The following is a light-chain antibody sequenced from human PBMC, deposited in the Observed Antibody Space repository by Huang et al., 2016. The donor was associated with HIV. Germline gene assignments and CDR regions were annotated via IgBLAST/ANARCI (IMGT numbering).Light chain of an antibody. CDR2: GAS. Sequence: EIVLTQSPGTLSLSPGESATLSCGASQSVSNSYLAWYPQRPGQAPRLLIYGASSRGTVIPDRFSGSGSGTDFTLTISRLEPEDFAMYYCHQYGSSPLTFGGGTKVEIK. CDR3: HQYGSSPLT. J-gene: IGKJ4*01. CDR1: QSVSNSY. V-gene: IGKV3-20*01.